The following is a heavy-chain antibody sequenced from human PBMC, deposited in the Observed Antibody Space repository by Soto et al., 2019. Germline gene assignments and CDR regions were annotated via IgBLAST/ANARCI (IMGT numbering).Heavy chain of an antibody. CDR3: ASNACGGDCYSYYYYGMDV. CDR1: GYTFTGYY. CDR2: INPNSGGT. Sequence: ASVKVSCKASGYTFTGYYMHWVRQAPGQGLEWMGWINPNSGGTNYAQKFQGRVTMTRDTSISTAYMELSRLRSDDTAVYYCASNACGGDCYSYYYYGMDVWGQGTTVTVSS. D-gene: IGHD2-21*02. V-gene: IGHV1-2*02. J-gene: IGHJ6*02.